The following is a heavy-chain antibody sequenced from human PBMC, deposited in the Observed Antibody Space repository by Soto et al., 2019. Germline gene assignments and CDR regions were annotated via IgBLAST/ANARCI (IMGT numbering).Heavy chain of an antibody. D-gene: IGHD6-6*01. V-gene: IGHV3-21*01. CDR2: ISGSSTYI. J-gene: IGHJ5*02. CDR3: AREQYSSSADWFDP. Sequence: PGGSLRLSCAASGFTFSSYSMNWVRQAPGKGLAWVSSISGSSTYIYYADSVKGRFTISRDNARNSLYLQMNSLRAEDTAVYYGAREQYSSSADWFDPWGQGTLVTVSS. CDR1: GFTFSSYS.